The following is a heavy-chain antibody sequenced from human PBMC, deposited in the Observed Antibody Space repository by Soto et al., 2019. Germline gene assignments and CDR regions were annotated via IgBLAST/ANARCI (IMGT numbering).Heavy chain of an antibody. CDR1: GFTFSRHA. CDR3: ARTRNGGVADSFDS. Sequence: LRLSCAASGFTFSRHAIHWVRLTPGRGLEWVLAISRDGSYIYYTDSVKGRFTVSRDNSKNTVFVQMNRLIPDDTALYFCARTRNGGVADSFDSWGQGTRVTVS. CDR2: ISRDGSYI. J-gene: IGHJ5*01. V-gene: IGHV3-30*04. D-gene: IGHD3-3*01.